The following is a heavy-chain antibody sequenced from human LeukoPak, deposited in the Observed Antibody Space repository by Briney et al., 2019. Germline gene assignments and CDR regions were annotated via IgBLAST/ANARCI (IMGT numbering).Heavy chain of an antibody. CDR1: GGSISSYY. V-gene: IGHV4-59*12. Sequence: PSETLSLTCTVSGGSISSYYWSWIRQPPGKGLEWIGYIYYSGSTYYNPSLKSRVTISVDTSKNQFSLKLSSVTAADTAVYYCARGITIFGVAHTPFDYWGQGTLVTVSS. CDR2: IYYSGST. CDR3: ARGITIFGVAHTPFDY. J-gene: IGHJ4*02. D-gene: IGHD3-3*01.